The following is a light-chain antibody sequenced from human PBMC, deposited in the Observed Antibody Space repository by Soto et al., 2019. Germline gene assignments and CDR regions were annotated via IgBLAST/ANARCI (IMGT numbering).Light chain of an antibody. V-gene: IGLV2-14*01. CDR3: SSDPRTSWV. CDR1: SSDVGNYNY. Sequence: QSALTQPASVSGSPGQSITISCTETSSDVGNYNYVSWYQQHPGKAPKLIIYEVSNRPSGVSNRFSASKSGNTASLTISGLQAEDEADYYCSSDPRTSWVFGGGTKLTVL. J-gene: IGLJ3*02. CDR2: EVS.